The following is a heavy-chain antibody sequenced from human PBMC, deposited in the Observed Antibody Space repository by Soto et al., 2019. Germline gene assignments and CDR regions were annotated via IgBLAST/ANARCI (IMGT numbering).Heavy chain of an antibody. J-gene: IGHJ4*02. Sequence: GGPLLLSCGAAGVTFSSYAMSWVRQAPGKGLEWMTVISNDENIKQDSVGGRFAVARDNAKNTLYLQLTSLRDEDTAIYYCARGHRGVLDYWGQGTLVSVSS. CDR1: GVTFSSYA. D-gene: IGHD6-6*01. CDR3: ARGHRGVLDY. CDR2: ISNDENIK. V-gene: IGHV3-30*09.